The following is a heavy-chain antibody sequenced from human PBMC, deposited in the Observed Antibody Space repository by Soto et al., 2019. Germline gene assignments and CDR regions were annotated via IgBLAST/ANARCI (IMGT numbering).Heavy chain of an antibody. Sequence: GGSLRLSCAASGFTFSSYSMNWVRQAPGKGLEWVSSISSSSSYIYYADSVKGRFTISRDNAKNSLYLQMNSLRAEDTAVYYCARWRGLGYYDFWSGSSPSYFDYWGQGTLVTVSS. V-gene: IGHV3-21*01. CDR2: ISSSSSYI. J-gene: IGHJ4*02. CDR1: GFTFSSYS. D-gene: IGHD3-3*01. CDR3: ARWRGLGYYDFWSGSSPSYFDY.